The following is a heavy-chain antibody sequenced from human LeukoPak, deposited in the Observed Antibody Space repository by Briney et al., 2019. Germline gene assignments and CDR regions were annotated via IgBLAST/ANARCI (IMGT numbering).Heavy chain of an antibody. CDR2: ISGSGDST. Sequence: GGSLRLSCAASRFTFSTYAMGWVRQVPGKGLEWVSTISGSGDSTFYADSVKGRFTISRDNSKNTLYLQMNSLRAEDTAVYYCTKEGGGSSGPWTYYFDYWGQGTLVTVSS. D-gene: IGHD3-10*01. CDR1: RFTFSTYA. V-gene: IGHV3-23*01. CDR3: TKEGGGSSGPWTYYFDY. J-gene: IGHJ4*02.